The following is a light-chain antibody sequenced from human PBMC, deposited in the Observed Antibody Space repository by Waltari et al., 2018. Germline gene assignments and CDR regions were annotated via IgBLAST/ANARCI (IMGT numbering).Light chain of an antibody. J-gene: IGKJ1*01. CDR2: GAS. Sequence: EIVLTQSPGTLSLSPGERATISCRASQSITNNYLAWYQQKPGQAPRLLIYGASSRATGIPDRFSGSGSGTDFTLTISRLEPEDLAVYVCQQYGSSPPTFGQGTKVEIK. CDR1: QSITNNY. CDR3: QQYGSSPPT. V-gene: IGKV3-20*01.